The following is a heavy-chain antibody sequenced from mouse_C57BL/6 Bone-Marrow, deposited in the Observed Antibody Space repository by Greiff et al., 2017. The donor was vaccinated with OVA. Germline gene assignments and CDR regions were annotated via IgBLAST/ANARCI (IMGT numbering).Heavy chain of an antibody. CDR3: ARDLLWLRRAPGFAY. CDR1: GYTFTSYD. Sequence: QVQLQQSGPELVKPGASVKLSCKASGYTFTSYDINWVKQRPGQGLEWIGWIYPRDGSTKYNEKFKGKATLTVDTSSSTAYMELHRLTSEDSAVYFCARDLLWLRRAPGFAYWGQGTLVTVSA. J-gene: IGHJ3*01. CDR2: IYPRDGST. D-gene: IGHD2-2*01. V-gene: IGHV1-85*01.